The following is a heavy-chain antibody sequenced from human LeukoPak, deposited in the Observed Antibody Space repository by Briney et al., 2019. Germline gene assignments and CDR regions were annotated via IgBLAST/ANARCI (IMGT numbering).Heavy chain of an antibody. Sequence: PSETLSLTCTVSGGSISSYYWGWIRQPPGKGLEWIGSIYYSGSTYYNPSLKSRVTISVDTSKNQFSLKLSSVTAADTAVYYCARLYSSSWDNWFDPWGQGTLVTVSS. CDR3: ARLYSSSWDNWFDP. J-gene: IGHJ5*02. CDR1: GGSISSYY. CDR2: IYYSGST. V-gene: IGHV4-39*01. D-gene: IGHD6-13*01.